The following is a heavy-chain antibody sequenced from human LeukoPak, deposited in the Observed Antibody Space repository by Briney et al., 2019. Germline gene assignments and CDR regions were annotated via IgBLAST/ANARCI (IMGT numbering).Heavy chain of an antibody. CDR2: IIPIFGTA. D-gene: IGHD3-22*01. CDR3: ARVRDDSSGPHFDY. CDR1: GGTFSSYA. Sequence: GASVKVSCKASGGTFSSYAISWVRQAPGQGLEWMGGIIPIFGTANYAQKFQGRVTITADESTSTAYMELISLRSEDTAVYYCARVRDDSSGPHFDYWGQGTLVTVSS. V-gene: IGHV1-69*13. J-gene: IGHJ4*02.